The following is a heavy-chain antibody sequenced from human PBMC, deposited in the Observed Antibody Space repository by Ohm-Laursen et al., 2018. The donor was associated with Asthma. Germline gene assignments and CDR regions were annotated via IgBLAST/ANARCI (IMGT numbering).Heavy chain of an antibody. J-gene: IGHJ3*01. CDR1: GLSLSTSGLR. CDR3: AHTVCSSSCYTGFDF. D-gene: IGHD2-2*02. Sequence: STQTLTLTCSLSGLSLSTSGLRVSWIRQPPGKALEWLALIYWDDDKRYSPSLTSRLTITKDTSKNQVVLTMTNMDPVDTATYYCAHTVCSSSCYTGFDFWGQGTVVTVSS. CDR2: IYWDDDK. V-gene: IGHV2-5*08.